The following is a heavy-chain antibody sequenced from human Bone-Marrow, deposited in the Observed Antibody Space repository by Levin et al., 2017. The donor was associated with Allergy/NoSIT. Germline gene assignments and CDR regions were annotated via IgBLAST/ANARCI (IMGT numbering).Heavy chain of an antibody. J-gene: IGHJ3*02. CDR2: IDPGDSDT. Sequence: ASVKVSCEGSGYSFSKFWIAWVRQMPGKGLDWVGIIDPGDSDTKFSPSFEGQVSMSADKSLSTAYLEWSSLKASDTAMYYCARPKSITSGWGRAFDIWGQGTMVTVSS. CDR3: ARPKSITSGWGRAFDI. CDR1: GYSFSKFW. V-gene: IGHV5-51*01. D-gene: IGHD3-10*01.